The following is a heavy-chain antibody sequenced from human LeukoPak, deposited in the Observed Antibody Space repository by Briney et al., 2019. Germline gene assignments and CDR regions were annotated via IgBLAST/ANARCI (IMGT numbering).Heavy chain of an antibody. J-gene: IGHJ5*02. CDR1: GFTFNTYA. CDR2: ISGSGGST. V-gene: IGHV3-23*01. CDR3: ARDVLSDQTT. Sequence: GGSLRLSCAASGFTFNTYAMSWVRQAPGKGLEWVSAISGSGGSTYYADSVKGRFTISRDNSKNTLYLQMNSLRAEDTAVYYCARDVLSDQTTWGQGTLVTVSS. D-gene: IGHD2-2*01.